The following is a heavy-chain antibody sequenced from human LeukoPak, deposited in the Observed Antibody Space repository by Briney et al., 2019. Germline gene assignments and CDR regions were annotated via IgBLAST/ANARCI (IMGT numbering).Heavy chain of an antibody. CDR3: ARDSRYSSGGTAGY. CDR1: GFTFSSYS. CDR2: ISSVSSTI. Sequence: GGSLRLSCAASGFTFSSYSMNRVRQAPGKGLEWVSYISSVSSTIYYADSVKGRFTISRDNAKNSLYLQMNSLRAEDTAVYYCARDSRYSSGGTAGYWGQGTLVTVSS. J-gene: IGHJ4*02. D-gene: IGHD6-19*01. V-gene: IGHV3-48*01.